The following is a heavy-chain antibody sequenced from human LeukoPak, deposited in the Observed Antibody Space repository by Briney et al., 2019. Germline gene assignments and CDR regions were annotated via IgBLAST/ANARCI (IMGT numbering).Heavy chain of an antibody. CDR3: AKENYHYYDSSGYYYFDY. J-gene: IGHJ4*02. CDR1: GFTFSSYA. D-gene: IGHD3-22*01. CDR2: ISGSGGSK. Sequence: GGSLRLSCVASGFTFSSYAMSWVRQAPGKGLEWVSDISGSGGSKYYADSVKGRFTISRDNSKNTLYLQMNSLRAEDTAVYYCAKENYHYYDSSGYYYFDYWGQGTLVTVSS. V-gene: IGHV3-23*01.